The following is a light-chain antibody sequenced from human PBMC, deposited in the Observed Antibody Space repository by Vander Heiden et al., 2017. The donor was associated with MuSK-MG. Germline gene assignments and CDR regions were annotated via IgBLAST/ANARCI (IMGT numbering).Light chain of an antibody. V-gene: IGKV3-11*01. CDR3: QQRSNWPTT. Sequence: EIALTQPPATLSLSPGERATLACRASQSVSSYLAWYQQKPGQAPRLLIYDASNRATGIPARFSGSGSGTDFTLTISSLEPEDFAVYYCQQRSNWPTTFGGGTKVEIK. CDR2: DAS. CDR1: QSVSSY. J-gene: IGKJ4*01.